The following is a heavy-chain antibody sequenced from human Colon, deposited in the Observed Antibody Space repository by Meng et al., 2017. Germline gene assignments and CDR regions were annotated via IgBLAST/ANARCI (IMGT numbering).Heavy chain of an antibody. CDR1: GFTLTAYP. CDR3: ARRPTNWGFSDY. Sequence: GESLKISCAASGFTLTAYPMKWVRQAPGKGLEWVSTISGTGDNTYYADSVKGSFTISRDDSKNTLYLQMNSLRAEDTAVYYCARRPTNWGFSDYWGQGTLVTVSS. D-gene: IGHD7-27*01. CDR2: ISGTGDNT. V-gene: IGHV3-23*01. J-gene: IGHJ4*02.